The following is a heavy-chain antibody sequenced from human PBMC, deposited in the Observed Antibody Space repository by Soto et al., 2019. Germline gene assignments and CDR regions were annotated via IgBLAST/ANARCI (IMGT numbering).Heavy chain of an antibody. J-gene: IGHJ4*02. D-gene: IGHD6-19*01. CDR2: IYYSGST. CDR1: GGSISSSSYY. V-gene: IGHV4-39*01. Sequence: PSETLSLTCTVSGGSISSSSYYWGWIRQPPGKGLEWIGSIYYSGSTYYNPSLKSRVTISVDTSKNQFSLKLSSVTAADTAVYYCAGSGKQWPYYFDYWGQGTLVTVSS. CDR3: AGSGKQWPYYFDY.